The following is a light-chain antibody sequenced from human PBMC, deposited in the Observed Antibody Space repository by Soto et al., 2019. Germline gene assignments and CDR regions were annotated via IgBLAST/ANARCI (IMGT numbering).Light chain of an antibody. Sequence: DTQMTQSPSTLSASVEDRVTITCRASKSIGSWLAWYQQKPGKAPKLLIYKTSILENGVPSRFSGSGSGTEFTLTISSLQPDDFATYYCQQFNTSPWTFGQGTKVDIK. CDR3: QQFNTSPWT. J-gene: IGKJ1*01. CDR1: KSIGSW. CDR2: KTS. V-gene: IGKV1-5*03.